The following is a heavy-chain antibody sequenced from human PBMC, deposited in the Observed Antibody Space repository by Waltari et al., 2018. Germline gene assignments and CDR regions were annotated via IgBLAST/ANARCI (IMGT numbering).Heavy chain of an antibody. J-gene: IGHJ4*02. D-gene: IGHD6-19*01. Sequence: EVQLVQSGAEVKKPGESLTISCKGSVCSFTNYWIGWVRQMPGKGLEWRWIIYPGYSDTRYSPSFQGQVTISADKSISTAYLQWSSLKASDTAMYYCARLYSSGWYPIDYWGQGTLVTVSS. V-gene: IGHV5-51*01. CDR3: ARLYSSGWYPIDY. CDR1: VCSFTNYW. CDR2: IYPGYSDT.